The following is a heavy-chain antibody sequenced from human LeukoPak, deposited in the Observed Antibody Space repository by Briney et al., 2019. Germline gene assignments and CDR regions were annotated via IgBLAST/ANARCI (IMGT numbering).Heavy chain of an antibody. CDR3: ARIDSSGYYRNWFDP. J-gene: IGHJ5*02. V-gene: IGHV4-34*01. CDR1: GGSFSGYY. Sequence: SETLSLTCAVYGGSFSGYYWSWIRQPPGKGLEWIGEINHSGSTNYNPSLKSRVTISVDTSKNQFSLKLSSVTAADTAVYYCARIDSSGYYRNWFDPWGQGTLVTVSS. CDR2: INHSGST. D-gene: IGHD3-22*01.